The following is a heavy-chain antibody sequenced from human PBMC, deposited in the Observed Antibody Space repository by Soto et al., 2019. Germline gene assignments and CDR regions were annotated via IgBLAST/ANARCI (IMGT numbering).Heavy chain of an antibody. V-gene: IGHV4-4*09. CDR1: GGSITSHY. CDR3: AGLRQKLDXXFDY. D-gene: IGHD6-13*01. J-gene: IGHJ4*02. CDR2: IYHSGST. Sequence: PSETLSLTCTVSGGSITSHYWSWIRQPPGKGLEWIGYIYHSGSTNYNPSLKSRVTISVDMSKNQFSLKLISVTTADTAVYYWAGLRQKLDXXFDYXGQGTLVTVSS.